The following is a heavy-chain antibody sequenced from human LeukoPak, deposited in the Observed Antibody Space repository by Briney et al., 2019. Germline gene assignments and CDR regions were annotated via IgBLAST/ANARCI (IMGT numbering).Heavy chain of an antibody. CDR1: GFTFSSYA. Sequence: SGGSLRLSCAASGFTFSSYAMSWVRQAPGKGLEWVSAISGSGGSTYYADSVKGRFTISRDNSKNTLYLQMNSLRAEDTAVYYCAKDLNSALRFLEWLSPNIQPLHGMDVWGQGTTVTVSS. CDR3: AKDLNSALRFLEWLSPNIQPLHGMDV. CDR2: ISGSGGST. J-gene: IGHJ6*02. V-gene: IGHV3-23*01. D-gene: IGHD3-3*01.